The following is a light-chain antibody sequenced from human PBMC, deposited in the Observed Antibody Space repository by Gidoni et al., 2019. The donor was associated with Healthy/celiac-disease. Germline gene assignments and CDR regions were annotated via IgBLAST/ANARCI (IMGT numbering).Light chain of an antibody. CDR2: AAS. Sequence: DIQMTQSPSSLSASVGDRVTITCRASQSISSSLNWYQQKPGKAPKLLIYAASSLQRGVPSRFSGSASGTDFTLTIISLQPEDFATYYCQQSYSFGGGTKVEIK. CDR1: QSISSS. J-gene: IGKJ4*01. V-gene: IGKV1-39*01. CDR3: QQSYS.